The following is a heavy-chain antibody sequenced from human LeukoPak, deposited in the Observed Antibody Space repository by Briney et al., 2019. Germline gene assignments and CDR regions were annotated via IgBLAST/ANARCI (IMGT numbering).Heavy chain of an antibody. CDR2: ISSSSSYI. CDR3: ARDSYGYSPYYFDY. D-gene: IGHD5-18*01. J-gene: IGHJ4*02. V-gene: IGHV3-21*01. Sequence: GGSLKLSCAASGFTFSSYSMNWVRQAPGKGLEWVSSISSSSSYIYYADSVKGRFTISRDNAKNSLYLQMNSLRAEDTAVYYCARDSYGYSPYYFDYWGQGTLVTVSS. CDR1: GFTFSSYS.